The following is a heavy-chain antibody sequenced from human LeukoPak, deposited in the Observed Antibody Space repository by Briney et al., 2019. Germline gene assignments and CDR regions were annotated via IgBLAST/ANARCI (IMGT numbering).Heavy chain of an antibody. CDR1: GGSISSYY. CDR2: IYYSGST. V-gene: IGHV4-59*08. Sequence: SETLSLTCTVSGGSISSYYWSWIRQPPGKGLEWIGYIYYSGSTNYNPSLKSRVTISVDTSKNQFSLKLSSVTAADTAVYYCAGLMTTVTGGGGFDYWGQGTLVTVSS. J-gene: IGHJ4*02. D-gene: IGHD4-17*01. CDR3: AGLMTTVTGGGGFDY.